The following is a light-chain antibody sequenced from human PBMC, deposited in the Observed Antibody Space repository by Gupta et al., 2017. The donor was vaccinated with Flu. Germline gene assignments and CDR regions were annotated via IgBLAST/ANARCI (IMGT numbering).Light chain of an antibody. V-gene: IGKV1-12*01. J-gene: IGKJ5*01. CDR3: QQALSFPIT. Sequence: DIQMTQSPSSVSASVGDRVTITCRASQDINRWLAWYQQKPGRAPKVLIYAASSLQSGVPSRSSGSGSGTDFTLTITSRQPDEFATYYCQQALSFPITFGQGTQLEIK. CDR2: AAS. CDR1: QDINRW.